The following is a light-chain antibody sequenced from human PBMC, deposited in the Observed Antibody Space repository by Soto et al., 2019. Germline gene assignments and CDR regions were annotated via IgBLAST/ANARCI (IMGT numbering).Light chain of an antibody. J-gene: IGKJ5*01. CDR1: QSLLHITGETF. Sequence: DVVMTQTPLSLSVAPGQPASISCKSSQSLLHITGETFLFWYLQKPGQSSQLLIYEVSTRVSGVPDRFSGSASGTDFTLEISRVETDDVGIYYCMQSTQLPPTFGQGTRLGIE. CDR3: MQSTQLPPT. CDR2: EVS. V-gene: IGKV2D-29*02.